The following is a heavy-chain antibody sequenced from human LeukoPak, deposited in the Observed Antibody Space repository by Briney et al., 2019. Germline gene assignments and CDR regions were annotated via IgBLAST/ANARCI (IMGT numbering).Heavy chain of an antibody. CDR1: GGSISSYY. V-gene: IGHV4-59*08. Sequence: PSETLSLTCTVSGGSISSYYWSWIRQPPGTGLEWIGYIYYSGSTNYNPSLKSRVTISVDTSKNQFSLKLSSVTAADTAVYYCARSPPRYSSGWPYNWFDPWGQGTLVTVSS. CDR3: ARSPPRYSSGWPYNWFDP. J-gene: IGHJ5*02. D-gene: IGHD6-19*01. CDR2: IYYSGST.